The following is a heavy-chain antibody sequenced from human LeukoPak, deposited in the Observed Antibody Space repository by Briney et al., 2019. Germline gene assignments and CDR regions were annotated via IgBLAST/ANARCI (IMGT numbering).Heavy chain of an antibody. J-gene: IGHJ3*02. CDR1: GGSISNCY. V-gene: IGHV4-4*07. Sequence: KSSETLSLTCTVSGGSISNCYLSWIRQPAGKGLEWIGRIYSRVTTYNPSLKSRVTMSADTSRNHVSLTLNSVTAADTAVYYCARDGRHGDDAFDIWGQGTMVTVSS. CDR2: IYSRVT. D-gene: IGHD3-10*01. CDR3: ARDGRHGDDAFDI.